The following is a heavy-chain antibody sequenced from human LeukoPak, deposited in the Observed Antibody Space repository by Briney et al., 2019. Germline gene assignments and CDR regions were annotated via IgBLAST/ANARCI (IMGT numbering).Heavy chain of an antibody. D-gene: IGHD1-7*01. Sequence: GGSLRLSCAAPGFSFSSNWMGWVRQAPGKGLEWVAHIKRDGRQKYYLDSVKGRFTISRDNAKNSLYLQMNSLRVEDTAVYYCARLGLELGGPNWFDPWGQGTLVTVSS. CDR1: GFSFSSNW. V-gene: IGHV3-7*01. CDR2: IKRDGRQK. CDR3: ARLGLELGGPNWFDP. J-gene: IGHJ5*02.